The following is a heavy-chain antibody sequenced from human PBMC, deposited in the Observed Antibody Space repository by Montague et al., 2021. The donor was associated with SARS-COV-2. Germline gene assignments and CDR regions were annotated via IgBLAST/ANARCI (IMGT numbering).Heavy chain of an antibody. V-gene: IGHV4-59*08. D-gene: IGHD3-10*01. Sequence: SETLSLTCNVSGVSISNYHWSWIRQPPGKGLEFIGYIHYSGHKNYKPPLQSRVTMSVDTSKNQVSLKLTSVTAADTAVYYCARHDNSGTYPMDVWGQGTTVTVSS. J-gene: IGHJ6*02. CDR3: ARHDNSGTYPMDV. CDR2: IHYSGHK. CDR1: GVSISNYH.